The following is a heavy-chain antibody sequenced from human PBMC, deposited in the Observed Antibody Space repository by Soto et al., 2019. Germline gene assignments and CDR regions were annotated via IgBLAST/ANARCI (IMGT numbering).Heavy chain of an antibody. D-gene: IGHD1-1*01. V-gene: IGHV3-30-3*01. Sequence: QVQLVESGGGVVQPGRSLRLSCAAFGFTFDDYSMHWVRQAPGKGLEWVALISYEGSNKYYADSVKGRFTISRDNAKNQLFLEVNSLRTEDTAVYYCERPHSPSAWNDGFDIWGQGTMVTVSS. CDR1: GFTFDDYS. CDR2: ISYEGSNK. CDR3: ERPHSPSAWNDGFDI. J-gene: IGHJ3*02.